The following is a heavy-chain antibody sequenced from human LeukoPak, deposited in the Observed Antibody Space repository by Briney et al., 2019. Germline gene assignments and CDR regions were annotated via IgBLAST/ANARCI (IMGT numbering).Heavy chain of an antibody. J-gene: IGHJ5*02. Sequence: PSETLSLTCGVYGGSFSGYLWNWIRQPPGKGLEWLGEINHSGSANYHPSLKSRVTISVDTSKNQVSLSLSSVTAADTAVYYCAGGPRESYYNWFDHWGQGTLVTVSS. CDR1: GGSFSGYL. CDR2: INHSGSA. V-gene: IGHV4-34*01. D-gene: IGHD3-10*01. CDR3: AGGPRESYYNWFDH.